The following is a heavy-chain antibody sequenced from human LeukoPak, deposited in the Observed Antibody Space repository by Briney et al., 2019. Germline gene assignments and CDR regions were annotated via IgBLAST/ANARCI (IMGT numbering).Heavy chain of an antibody. J-gene: IGHJ6*02. Sequence: GGSLRLSCAASGFTFSSYGMHWVRQAPGKGLEWVAVIWYDGSNKYYADSVKGRFTISRDNSKNTLYLQMNSLRAEDTAVYYCARDGYSSGWHKTYYYYGMDVWGQGTTVTVSS. CDR3: ARDGYSSGWHKTYYYYGMDV. CDR2: IWYDGSNK. D-gene: IGHD6-19*01. CDR1: GFTFSSYG. V-gene: IGHV3-33*01.